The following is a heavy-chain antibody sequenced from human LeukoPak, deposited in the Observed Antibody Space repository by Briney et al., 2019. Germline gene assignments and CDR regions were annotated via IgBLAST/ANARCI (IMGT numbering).Heavy chain of an antibody. CDR3: ARAFVTTPYFDY. CDR1: GYTFTSYG. V-gene: IGHV1-18*01. Sequence: ASVKVSCKAFGYTFTSYGISWVRQAPGQGLEWMGWISAYNGNTNYAQKLQGRVTMTTDTSTSTAYMELRSLRSEDTAVYYCARAFVTTPYFDYWGQGTLVTVSS. J-gene: IGHJ4*02. D-gene: IGHD4-17*01. CDR2: ISAYNGNT.